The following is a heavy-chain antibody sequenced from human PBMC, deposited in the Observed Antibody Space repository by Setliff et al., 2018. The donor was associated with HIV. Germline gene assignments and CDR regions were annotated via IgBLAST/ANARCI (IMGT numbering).Heavy chain of an antibody. CDR3: ANLWEMGA. V-gene: IGHV3-21*04. Sequence: PGGSLRLSCAASGFTFSSHSMDWVRQAPGKGLEWVAYVSSGDSSIYYADSVKGRFTISRDNARTSLYLEMSSLRAEDTAVYLCANLWEMGAWGQGTLVTVSS. CDR1: GFTFSSHS. J-gene: IGHJ5*02. D-gene: IGHD1-26*01. CDR2: VSSGDSSI.